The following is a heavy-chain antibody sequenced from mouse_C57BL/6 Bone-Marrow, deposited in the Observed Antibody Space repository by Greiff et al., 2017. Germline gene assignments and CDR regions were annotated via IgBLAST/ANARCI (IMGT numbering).Heavy chain of an antibody. Sequence: QVHVKQPGAELVMPGASVKLSCKASGYTFTSYWMHWVKQRPGQGLEWIGEIDPSDSYTNYNQKFKGKSTLTVDKSSSTAYMQLSSLTSEDSAVYYCARMRSNYYAMDYWGQGTSVTVSS. V-gene: IGHV1-69*01. CDR3: ARMRSNYYAMDY. J-gene: IGHJ4*01. D-gene: IGHD2-5*01. CDR2: IDPSDSYT. CDR1: GYTFTSYW.